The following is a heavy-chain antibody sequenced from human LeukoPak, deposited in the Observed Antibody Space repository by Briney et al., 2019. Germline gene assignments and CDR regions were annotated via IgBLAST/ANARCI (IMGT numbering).Heavy chain of an antibody. Sequence: GGSLRLSCAASGFTFSSYEMNWVRQAPGKGLEWVSYISSSGSTIYYADSVKGRFTISRDDAKNSLYLQMNSLRVEDTAVYYCAELGITMIGGVWGKGTTVTISS. D-gene: IGHD3-10*02. J-gene: IGHJ6*04. CDR2: ISSSGSTI. CDR3: AELGITMIGGV. V-gene: IGHV3-48*03. CDR1: GFTFSSYE.